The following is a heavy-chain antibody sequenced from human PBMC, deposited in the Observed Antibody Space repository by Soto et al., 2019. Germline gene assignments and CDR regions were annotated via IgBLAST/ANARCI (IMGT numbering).Heavy chain of an antibody. V-gene: IGHV1-69*02. CDR2: IIPILGIA. CDR3: ARREPYSSGWPDAFDI. CDR1: GGTFSSYT. J-gene: IGHJ3*02. Sequence: QVQLVQSGAEVKKPGSSVKVSCKASGGTFSSYTISWVRQAPGQGLEWMGRIIPILGIANYAQKIQGRVTITADKSTSTAYMELSSLRSEDTAVYYCARREPYSSGWPDAFDIWGQGTMVTVSS. D-gene: IGHD6-19*01.